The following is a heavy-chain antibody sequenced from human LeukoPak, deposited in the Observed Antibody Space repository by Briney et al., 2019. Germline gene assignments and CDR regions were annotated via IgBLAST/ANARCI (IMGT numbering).Heavy chain of an antibody. J-gene: IGHJ4*02. Sequence: SETLSFTCTVSGGSISSGDYYWSWIRQPPGKGLEWIGYIYYSGSTYYNPSLESRVTVSVDTSKNQFSLKLSSVTAADTAVYYCARHSSRSHPNFDYWGQGTLVTVSS. CDR1: GGSISSGDYY. CDR2: IYYSGST. CDR3: ARHSSRSHPNFDY. D-gene: IGHD2/OR15-2a*01. V-gene: IGHV4-30-4*08.